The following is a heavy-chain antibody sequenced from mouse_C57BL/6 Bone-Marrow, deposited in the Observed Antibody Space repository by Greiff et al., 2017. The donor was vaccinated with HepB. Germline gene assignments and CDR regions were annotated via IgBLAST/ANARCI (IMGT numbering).Heavy chain of an antibody. CDR2: IYPGDGDT. V-gene: IGHV1-82*01. CDR3: SRGDYYCSSYYFDY. J-gene: IGHJ2*01. Sequence: VKLQESGPELVKPGASVKISCKASGYAFSSSWMNWVKQRPGKGLEWIGRIYPGDGDTNYNGKFKGKATLTADKSSSTAYMQLSSLTSEDSAVYFCSRGDYYCSSYYFDYWGQGTTLTVSS. D-gene: IGHD1-1*01. CDR1: GYAFSSSW.